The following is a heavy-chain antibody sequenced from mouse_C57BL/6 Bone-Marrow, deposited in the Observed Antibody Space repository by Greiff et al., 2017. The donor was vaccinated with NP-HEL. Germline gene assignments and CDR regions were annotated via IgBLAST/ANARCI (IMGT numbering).Heavy chain of an antibody. CDR3: AGATYYDYEGAMDF. CDR1: GYTFTDYY. V-gene: IGHV1-26*01. CDR2: INPSNGGN. D-gene: IGHD2-4*01. Sequence: EVQLQQSGPELVKPGASVKISCKASGYTFTDYYMNWVKQSHGKSLEWIGDINPSNGGNSYNEKFKGKATLTVDKSSSTAYMELSSLTSEDSAVYYCAGATYYDYEGAMDFWGQGTSVTVSS. J-gene: IGHJ4*01.